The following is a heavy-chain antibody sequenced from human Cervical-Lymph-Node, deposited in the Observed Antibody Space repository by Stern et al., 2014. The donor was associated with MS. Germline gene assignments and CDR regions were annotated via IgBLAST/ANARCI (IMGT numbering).Heavy chain of an antibody. CDR1: GGSISSSSYY. D-gene: IGHD6-13*01. CDR2: IYYSGST. Sequence: QVQLQESGPGLVKPSETLSLTCTVSGGSISSSSYYWGWIRQPPGNGLEWIGSIYYSGSTYYNPSPKSRVTISVDTSKNQFSLKLSSVTAADTAVYYCARHPPLPLSIAALFDPWGQGTLVTVSS. CDR3: ARHPPLPLSIAALFDP. J-gene: IGHJ5*02. V-gene: IGHV4-39*01.